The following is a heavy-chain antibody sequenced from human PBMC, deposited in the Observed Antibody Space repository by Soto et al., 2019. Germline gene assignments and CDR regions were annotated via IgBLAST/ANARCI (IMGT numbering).Heavy chain of an antibody. Sequence: SVKVSCKASGYTFTSYGISWVRQAPGQGLEWMGWISAYNGNTNYAQKLQGRVTMTTDTSTSTAYTELRSLRSDDTAVYYCARTLRGIAVAGDMDVWGQGTTVTVSS. D-gene: IGHD6-19*01. CDR1: GYTFTSYG. V-gene: IGHV1-18*01. CDR3: ARTLRGIAVAGDMDV. J-gene: IGHJ6*02. CDR2: ISAYNGNT.